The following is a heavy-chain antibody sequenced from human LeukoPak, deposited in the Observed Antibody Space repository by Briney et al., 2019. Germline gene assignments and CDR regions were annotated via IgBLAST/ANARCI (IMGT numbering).Heavy chain of an antibody. D-gene: IGHD3-10*01. V-gene: IGHV6-1*01. CDR3: VRGFDYASGTYPYYPNYELDV. Sequence: SQTLSLNCAISGDSVSSNSATWNSIRQSPSRGLEWVGRTYYRYRWHNDYAVSVRSRINITPDTSKNQFSLQLNSVNPEDTAVYVCVRGFDYASGTYPYYPNYELDVWGQGTTVTVSS. CDR1: GDSVSSNSAT. CDR2: TYYRYRWHN. J-gene: IGHJ6*02.